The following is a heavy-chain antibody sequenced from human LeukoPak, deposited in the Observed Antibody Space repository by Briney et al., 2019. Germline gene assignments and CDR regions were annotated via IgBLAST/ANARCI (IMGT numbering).Heavy chain of an antibody. CDR3: AVVPAATNYYYYGMDV. CDR1: GGSISSGGYY. CDR2: IYYSGST. V-gene: IGHV4-31*03. D-gene: IGHD2-2*01. J-gene: IGHJ6*01. Sequence: SQTLSLTCTVSGGSISSGGYYWSWIRQHPGKGLEWIGYIYYSGSTYYNPSLKSRVTISVDTSKNQFSLKLSSVTAADTAVYYCAVVPAATNYYYYGMDVWGKGPRSPSPQ.